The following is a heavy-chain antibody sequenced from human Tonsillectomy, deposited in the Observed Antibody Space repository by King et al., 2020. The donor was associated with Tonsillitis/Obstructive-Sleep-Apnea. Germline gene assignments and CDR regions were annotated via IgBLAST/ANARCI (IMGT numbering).Heavy chain of an antibody. CDR2: ISDTGGVI. V-gene: IGHV3-48*03. CDR1: GFTFSTFE. CDR3: HAXXYPRDX. J-gene: IGHJ4*02. Sequence: VQLVESGGGLVQPGGSLRLSCAASGFTFSTFEMNWVRQAPGKGLEWVSYISDTGGVIDYADSVKGRFTISRDNANNLLYLQMNSLRAEDTAVYYCHAXXYPRDXWGXGILVTVS.